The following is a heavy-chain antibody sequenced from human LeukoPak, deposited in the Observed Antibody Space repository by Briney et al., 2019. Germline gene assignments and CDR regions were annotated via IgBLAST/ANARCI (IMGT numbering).Heavy chain of an antibody. CDR1: GDSISSYY. CDR3: ASTSLYCSGGSCPSQHYFDY. CDR2: IYYSGST. Sequence: SETLSLTCTVSGDSISSYYWSWIRQPPGKGLEWIGYIYYSGSTNYNPSLKSRVTVSVDTSKNQFSLKLSSVTAADTAVYYCASTSLYCSGGSCPSQHYFDYWGQGTLVTVSS. J-gene: IGHJ4*02. V-gene: IGHV4-59*08. D-gene: IGHD2-15*01.